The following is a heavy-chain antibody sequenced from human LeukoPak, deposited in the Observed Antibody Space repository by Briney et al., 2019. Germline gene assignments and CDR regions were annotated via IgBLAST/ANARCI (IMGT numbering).Heavy chain of an antibody. Sequence: GGSLRLSCGDSGFTFSSYWMHWVRQVPGKGLVWVSCINSDGSSAWYADSVKGRFTISRDNARNALFLQMNSLRAEDTAVYYCVSDLEAQGLFNYDYRGQETLVTVSS. CDR2: INSDGSSA. CDR1: GFTFSSYW. J-gene: IGHJ4*02. D-gene: IGHD3-3*01. CDR3: VSDLEAQGLFNYDY. V-gene: IGHV3-74*01.